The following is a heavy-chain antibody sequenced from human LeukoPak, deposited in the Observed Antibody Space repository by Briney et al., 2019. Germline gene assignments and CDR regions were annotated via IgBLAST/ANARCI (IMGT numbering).Heavy chain of an antibody. CDR3: GKDGATTSTFEH. CDR2: IGNDGSDK. CDR1: GFTFSSDG. V-gene: IGHV3-30*02. J-gene: IGHJ4*02. Sequence: GGSLRLSCAASGFTFSSDGMDWVRQAPGKGLEWGSFIGNDGSDKYYADSVKGRFTISRDNSRNTLYLQMNSLRTDDPALYYFGKDGATTSTFEHWGPGTPVT. D-gene: IGHD1-14*01.